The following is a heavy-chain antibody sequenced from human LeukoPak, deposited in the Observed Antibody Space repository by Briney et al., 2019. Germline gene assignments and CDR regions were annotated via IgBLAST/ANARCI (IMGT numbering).Heavy chain of an antibody. V-gene: IGHV3-23*01. D-gene: IGHD3-9*01. CDR2: ISGSGGST. CDR1: GGSISSYY. Sequence: ETLSLTCTVSGGSISSYYWSWVRQAPGKGLEWVSAISGSGGSTYYADSVKGRFTISRDNSKNTLYLQMNSLRAEDTAVYYCADLLRYFSDDDYWGQGTLVTVSS. CDR3: ADLLRYFSDDDY. J-gene: IGHJ4*02.